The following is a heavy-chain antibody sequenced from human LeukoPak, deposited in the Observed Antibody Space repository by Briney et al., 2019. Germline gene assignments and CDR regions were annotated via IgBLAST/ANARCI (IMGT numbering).Heavy chain of an antibody. J-gene: IGHJ4*02. CDR3: ARYNSGWNDY. D-gene: IGHD6-19*01. V-gene: IGHV3-21*01. CDR2: ISSTSSLI. CDR1: GLTSGSFN. Sequence: GGSLDPSVQAPGLTSGSFNITWVGKAPGKGLEWVSSISSTSSLIWSADSLKGRFTISRDNAKNSLYLQMDSLRAEDTAVYYCARYNSGWNDYWGQGTLVTVSS.